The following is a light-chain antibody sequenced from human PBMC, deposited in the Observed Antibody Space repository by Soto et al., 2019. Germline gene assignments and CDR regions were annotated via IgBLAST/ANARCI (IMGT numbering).Light chain of an antibody. Sequence: QSVLTQPPSASGTPGQRVSISCSGGSSNIGSHNVYWYQQLPGTAPKLLIFKNNQRPSGVPDRFSGSKSGTSASLAISGLRSEDDADYYCAAWDDSLRGRVFGTGTKLSV. V-gene: IGLV1-47*01. CDR1: SSNIGSHN. CDR3: AAWDDSLRGRV. CDR2: KNN. J-gene: IGLJ1*01.